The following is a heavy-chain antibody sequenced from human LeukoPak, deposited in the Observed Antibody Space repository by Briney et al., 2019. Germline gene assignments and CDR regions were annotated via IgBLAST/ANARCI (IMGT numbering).Heavy chain of an antibody. CDR3: ARGVYTFDI. CDR2: ISSGGETI. D-gene: IGHD6-6*01. V-gene: IGHV3-48*02. Sequence: GGSLRLSCAASGFTFSTYSMFWVRQAPGKGLQWASYISSGGETIYYADSVKGRFTISRDNAKNSLYLQMNSLRDEDTAVYYCARGVYTFDIWGQGTMVTVSS. CDR1: GFTFSTYS. J-gene: IGHJ3*02.